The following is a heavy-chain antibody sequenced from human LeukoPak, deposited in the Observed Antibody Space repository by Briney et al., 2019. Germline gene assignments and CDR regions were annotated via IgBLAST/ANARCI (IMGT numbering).Heavy chain of an antibody. CDR1: GFTFSSYG. V-gene: IGHV3-30*02. J-gene: IGHJ4*02. Sequence: PGGSLRLSCAASGFTFSSYGMHWVRQAPGKGLEWVAFIRYDGSNKYYADSVKGRFTISRDNSKNTLYLQMNSLRAEDTAVYYCAKDRLAVLSIVVVPAAIYDYWGQGTLVTVSS. CDR3: AKDRLAVLSIVVVPAAIYDY. D-gene: IGHD2-2*02. CDR2: IRYDGSNK.